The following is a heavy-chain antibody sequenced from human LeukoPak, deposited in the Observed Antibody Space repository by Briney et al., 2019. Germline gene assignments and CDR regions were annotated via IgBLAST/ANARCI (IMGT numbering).Heavy chain of an antibody. CDR3: GKIAVAGYSIDW. CDR1: GYTFSNFG. CDR2: INPYIGDT. J-gene: IGHJ4*02. D-gene: IGHD6-19*01. Sequence: ASVKVSCKASGYTFSNFGISWVRQAPGQGLEWMGWINPYIGDTNYAQKFQGRLTMTTDTSTNTAYMELRSLRSDDTAVYYCGKIAVAGYSIDWWGQGTLVTVSS. V-gene: IGHV1-18*01.